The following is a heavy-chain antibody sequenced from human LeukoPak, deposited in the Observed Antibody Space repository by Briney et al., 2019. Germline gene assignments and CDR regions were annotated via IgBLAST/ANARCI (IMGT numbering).Heavy chain of an antibody. CDR3: ARDSSGWNDAFDI. Sequence: PSETLSLTCTVSGGSISSTSYYWSWIRQPAGKGLEWIGYIYYSGSTNYNPSLKSRVTISVDTSKNQFSLKLSSVTAADTAVYYCARDSSGWNDAFDIWGQGTMVTVSS. CDR2: IYYSGST. V-gene: IGHV4-61*01. D-gene: IGHD6-19*01. J-gene: IGHJ3*02. CDR1: GGSISSTSYY.